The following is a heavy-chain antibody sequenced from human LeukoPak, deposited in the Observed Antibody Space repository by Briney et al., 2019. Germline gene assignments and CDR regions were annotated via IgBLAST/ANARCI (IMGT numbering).Heavy chain of an antibody. J-gene: IGHJ4*02. Sequence: GGSLRLSCAASGFTFSSYCMRWVRQAPGKGLEWVAVIWYDGSKKYYADSVKGRFTISRDNAKNTLYLQMNSLRAEDMAVYYCARYIEAGDYGAYYFEYWGQGQLVTVSS. D-gene: IGHD4-17*01. CDR1: GFTFSSYC. V-gene: IGHV3-33*01. CDR2: IWYDGSKK. CDR3: ARYIEAGDYGAYYFEY.